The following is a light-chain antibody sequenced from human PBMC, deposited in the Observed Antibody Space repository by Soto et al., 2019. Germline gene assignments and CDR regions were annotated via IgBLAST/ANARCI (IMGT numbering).Light chain of an antibody. CDR3: QQHNNWPLT. CDR2: RAS. CDR1: QSVSSN. V-gene: IGKV3-15*01. Sequence: EIVMTQSPATLSVSPGERATLSCRASQSVSSNLAWYQQKVGQAPRLLIYRASTRATGVPARFSGSGSGTEFTLTISSLQSEDFTIYYCQQHNNWPLTFGGGTKVEIK. J-gene: IGKJ4*01.